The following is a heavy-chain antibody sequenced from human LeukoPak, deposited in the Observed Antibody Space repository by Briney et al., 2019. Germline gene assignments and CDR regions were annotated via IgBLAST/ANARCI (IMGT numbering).Heavy chain of an antibody. J-gene: IGHJ4*02. CDR2: IYYTGST. D-gene: IGHD3-22*01. Sequence: SETLSLTCTVSGGPLSSYYWSWIRQPPGKGLEWIGYIYYTGSTNYNPSLKSRVTISVDTSKNQFSLKLSSVTAADTAVYYCARVVNYYDSSGYYWYFDYWGQGTLVTVSS. CDR3: ARVVNYYDSSGYYWYFDY. V-gene: IGHV4-59*01. CDR1: GGPLSSYY.